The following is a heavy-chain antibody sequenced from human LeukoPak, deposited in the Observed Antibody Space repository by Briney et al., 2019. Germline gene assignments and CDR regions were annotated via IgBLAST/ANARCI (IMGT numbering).Heavy chain of an antibody. D-gene: IGHD6-13*01. J-gene: IGHJ6*03. CDR2: IRYDGSNN. CDR3: AKDRTVAAAGTYYYYMDV. CDR1: GFTFSSYG. V-gene: IGHV3-30*02. Sequence: GGSRRLSCAASGFTFSSYGMHWVRQAPGKGLEWVAFIRYDGSNNYYADSVRGRFTISRDNSKDTLYLQMNSLRAEDTAVYYCAKDRTVAAAGTYYYYMDVWGKGTTVTVSS.